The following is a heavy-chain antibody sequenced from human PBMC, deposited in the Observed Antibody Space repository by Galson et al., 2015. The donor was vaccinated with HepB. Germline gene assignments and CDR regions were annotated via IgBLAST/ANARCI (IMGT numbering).Heavy chain of an antibody. V-gene: IGHV3-30*03. D-gene: IGHD3-16*01. Sequence: SLRLSCAASGFTFSSYGMHWVRQAPGKGLEWVAVISYDGSNKYYADSVKGRFTISRDNSKNTLYLQMNSLRAEDTAVYYCAGWDYYGMDVWGQGTTVTVSS. CDR1: GFTFSSYG. CDR2: ISYDGSNK. CDR3: AGWDYYGMDV. J-gene: IGHJ6*02.